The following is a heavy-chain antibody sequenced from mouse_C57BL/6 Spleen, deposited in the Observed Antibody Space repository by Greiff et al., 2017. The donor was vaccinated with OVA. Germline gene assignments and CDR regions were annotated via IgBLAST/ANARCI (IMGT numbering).Heavy chain of an antibody. V-gene: IGHV7-3*01. D-gene: IGHD1-1*01. Sequence: EVHLVESGGGLVQPGGSLSLSCAASGFTFTDYYMSWVRQPPGKALEWLGFIRNKANGYTTEYSASVKGRFTISRDNSQSILYLQMTALRAEDSATYYCASPPYGSSSAWFADWGQGTLVTVSA. CDR1: GFTFTDYY. CDR3: ASPPYGSSSAWFAD. J-gene: IGHJ3*01. CDR2: IRNKANGYTT.